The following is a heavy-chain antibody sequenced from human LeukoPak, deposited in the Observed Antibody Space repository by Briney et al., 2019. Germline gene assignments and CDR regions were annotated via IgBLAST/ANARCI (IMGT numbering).Heavy chain of an antibody. CDR2: ISSSSSYI. CDR1: GFNFSSYS. V-gene: IGHV3-21*01. D-gene: IGHD1-1*01. Sequence: PGGSLRLSCAASGFNFSSYSMNWVRQAPGKGLEWVSSISSSSSYIYYADSVKGRFTISRDNAKNSLYLQMNSLRAEDTAVYYCARVQLERRVDYYCYYLDVWGKGTTVTVSS. J-gene: IGHJ6*03. CDR3: ARVQLERRVDYYCYYLDV.